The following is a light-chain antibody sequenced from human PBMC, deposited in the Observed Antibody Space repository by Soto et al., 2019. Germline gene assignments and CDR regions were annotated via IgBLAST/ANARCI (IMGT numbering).Light chain of an antibody. Sequence: QSALTQPASVSGSPGQSITISCTGTSSDVGDYNYVSWYQQHPGKAPKLMIYDVSNRPSGVSNRFSGSKSGNTASLTISGLQAEDEADYYCSLYTSSSTQVFGTGTQVTVL. V-gene: IGLV2-14*01. J-gene: IGLJ1*01. CDR1: SSDVGDYNY. CDR2: DVS. CDR3: SLYTSSSTQV.